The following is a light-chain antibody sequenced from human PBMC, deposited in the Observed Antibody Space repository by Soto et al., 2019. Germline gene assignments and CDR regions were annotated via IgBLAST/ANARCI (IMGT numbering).Light chain of an antibody. CDR3: QHHNSYSEA. V-gene: IGKV1-5*01. CDR1: QSVSSW. J-gene: IGKJ1*01. CDR2: DDS. Sequence: DIKIPQSPSTLSASAGGSVNIXCRASQSVSSWWAWYQQKRGKAPKLLIYDDSILESGVPSRFSGSGSGTEFTLTISSLQPDEFATYYCQHHNSYSEAFGQGTKVDIK.